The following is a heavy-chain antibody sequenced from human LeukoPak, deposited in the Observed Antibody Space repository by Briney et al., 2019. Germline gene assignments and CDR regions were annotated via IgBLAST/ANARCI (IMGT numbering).Heavy chain of an antibody. J-gene: IGHJ4*02. CDR2: INSDGRST. V-gene: IGHV3-74*01. Sequence: GGSLRLSCAASGFTFSSYWMHWVRQAPGKGLVWVSRINSDGRSTSYADSVKGRFTISRDNAKNTLYLQMNSLRAEDTAVYYCARDEGYYYDSSGPIPPFDYWGQGTLVTVSS. CDR1: GFTFSSYW. D-gene: IGHD3-22*01. CDR3: ARDEGYYYDSSGPIPPFDY.